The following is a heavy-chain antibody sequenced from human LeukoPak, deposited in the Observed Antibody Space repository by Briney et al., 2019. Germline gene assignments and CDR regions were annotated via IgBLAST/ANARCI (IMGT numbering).Heavy chain of an antibody. Sequence: PSETLSLTCTVSGGSISSYYWSWIRQPPGKGLEWIGYIYTSGSTNYNPSLKSRVTISVDTSKNQFSLKLSSVTAADTAVYYCARQYYDSSGADAFDIWGQGTMVTVSS. J-gene: IGHJ3*02. CDR3: ARQYYDSSGADAFDI. D-gene: IGHD3-22*01. CDR1: GGSISSYY. CDR2: IYTSGST. V-gene: IGHV4-4*09.